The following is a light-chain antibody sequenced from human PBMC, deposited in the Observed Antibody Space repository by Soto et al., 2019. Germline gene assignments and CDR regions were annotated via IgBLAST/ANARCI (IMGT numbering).Light chain of an antibody. CDR1: QSVSSS. CDR2: AAS. CDR3: QQYAKRPPVT. V-gene: IGKV3D-15*01. Sequence: EIVMTQSPATLSVSPGEGATLSYRASQSVSSSVAWYQHIPGQAPRLLIYAASTRATGVPARFSGSGSGIAFTLTISSLQPEDFAVYYCQQYAKRPPVTFGGGTKVEIK. J-gene: IGKJ4*01.